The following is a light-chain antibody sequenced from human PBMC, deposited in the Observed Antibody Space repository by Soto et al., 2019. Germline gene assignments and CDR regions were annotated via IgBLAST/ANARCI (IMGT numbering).Light chain of an antibody. CDR3: QHYNSYSEA. CDR2: AAS. CDR1: QSITTW. Sequence: DIPLSQSPSTVSAYVGDSVPITCRTSQSITTWLAWYQQRPGKAPKLLIYAASTLQSGVPSRFSGSGSGTEFTLTISSLQPDDFATYYCQHYNSYSEAFGQGTKVDIK. J-gene: IGKJ1*01. V-gene: IGKV1-5*01.